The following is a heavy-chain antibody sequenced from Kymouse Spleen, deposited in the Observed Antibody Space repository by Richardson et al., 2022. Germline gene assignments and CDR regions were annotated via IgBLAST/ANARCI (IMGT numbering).Heavy chain of an antibody. CDR2: INHSGST. J-gene: IGHJ6*02. V-gene: IGHV4-34*01. D-gene: IGHD2-2*02. CDR3: ARGPAIVVVPADYYYYGMDV. Sequence: QVQLQQWGAGLLKPSETLSLTCAVYGGSFSGYYWSWIRQPPGKGLEWIGEINHSGSTNYNPSLKSRVTISVDTSKNQFSLKLSSVTAADTAVYYCARGPAIVVVPADYYYYGMDVWGQGTTVTVSS. CDR1: GGSFSGYY.